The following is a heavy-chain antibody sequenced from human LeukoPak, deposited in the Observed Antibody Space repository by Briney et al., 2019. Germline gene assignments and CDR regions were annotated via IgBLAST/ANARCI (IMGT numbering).Heavy chain of an antibody. Sequence: GGSLRLSCAASGFTFSSYSMNWVRQAPGKGLEWVSYISSSSSTIYYADSVKGRFTISRDNAKNSLYLQMNSLRADDTAVYYCARGSLGSTMSSDCCPLDYWGQGTLVTVSS. CDR1: GFTFSSYS. CDR3: ARGSLGSTMSSDCCPLDY. V-gene: IGHV3-48*04. D-gene: IGHD3-10*02. J-gene: IGHJ4*02. CDR2: ISSSSSTI.